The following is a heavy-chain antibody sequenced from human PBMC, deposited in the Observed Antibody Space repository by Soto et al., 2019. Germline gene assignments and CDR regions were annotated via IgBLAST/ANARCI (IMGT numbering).Heavy chain of an antibody. D-gene: IGHD6-19*01. CDR2: INHSGST. J-gene: IGHJ4*02. Sequence: SETLSLTCAVYGGSFSGYYWSWIRQPPGKGLEWIGEINHSGSTNYNPSLKSRVTISVDTSKNQFSLKLSSVTAADTAVYYCARRYSSGWKDTIDYWGQGTLVTVSS. CDR3: ARRYSSGWKDTIDY. V-gene: IGHV4-34*01. CDR1: GGSFSGYY.